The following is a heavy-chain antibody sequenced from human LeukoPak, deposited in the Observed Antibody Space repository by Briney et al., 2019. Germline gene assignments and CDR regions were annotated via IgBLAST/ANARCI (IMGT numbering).Heavy chain of an antibody. Sequence: SETLSLTCIVSGGSISSYYWSWIRQPPGKGLGWIGYIYYRGSTTYNPSLKSRVTISVDMSKNQFSLKLRYVTAADTAVYFCARGGEADYWGQGTLVTVSS. CDR1: GGSISSYY. J-gene: IGHJ4*02. CDR2: IYYRGST. CDR3: ARGGEADY. V-gene: IGHV4-59*01. D-gene: IGHD7-27*01.